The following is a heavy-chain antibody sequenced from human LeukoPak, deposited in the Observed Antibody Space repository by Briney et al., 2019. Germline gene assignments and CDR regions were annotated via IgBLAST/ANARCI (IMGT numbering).Heavy chain of an antibody. CDR2: ISYDGSNK. J-gene: IGHJ4*02. D-gene: IGHD2-8*01. Sequence: PGGSLRLSCAASGFTFSSYAMHWVRQAPGKGLEWVAVISYDGSNKYYADSLKGRFTIPRDNSKNTLYLQMNSLRAEDTAVYYCAEGSTNTLDNCGQGTVVTVSS. CDR1: GFTFSSYA. V-gene: IGHV3-30-3*01. CDR3: AEGSTNTLDN.